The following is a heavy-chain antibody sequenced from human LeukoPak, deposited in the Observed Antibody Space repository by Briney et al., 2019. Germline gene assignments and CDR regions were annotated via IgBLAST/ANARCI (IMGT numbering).Heavy chain of an antibody. CDR2: IYYRGST. J-gene: IGHJ4*02. CDR1: GGSISSGDYY. Sequence: SETLSLTCTVSGGSISSGDYYWSWIRQPPGKGLEWIGYIYYRGSTNYNPSLKSRVTISVDTSKNQFSLKLSSVTAADTAVYYCARVGFFDYWSQGTLVTVSS. CDR3: ARVGFFDY. V-gene: IGHV4-61*08.